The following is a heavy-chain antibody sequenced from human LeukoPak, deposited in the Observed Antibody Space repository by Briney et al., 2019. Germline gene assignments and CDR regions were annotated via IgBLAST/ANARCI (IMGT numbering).Heavy chain of an antibody. CDR2: INKNGDIA. CDR3: AKDIHNWGSDY. D-gene: IGHD3-16*01. V-gene: IGHV3-23*01. J-gene: IGHJ4*02. CDR1: GLTFDDYY. Sequence: GGSLRLSCVASGLTFDDYYMSWVRQAPGAGLEWVSGINKNGDIAYYADSVKGRFTISRDNSKNTLFLQINSLRAEDTAIYYCAKDIHNWGSDYWGQGTLVTVSS.